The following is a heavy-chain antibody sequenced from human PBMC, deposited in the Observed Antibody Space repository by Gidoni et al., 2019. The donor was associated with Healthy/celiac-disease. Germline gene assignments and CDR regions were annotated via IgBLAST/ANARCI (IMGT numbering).Heavy chain of an antibody. CDR2: IYYSGST. CDR1: GGSVSSGSYY. J-gene: IGHJ5*02. Sequence: QVQLQESGPGLVKPPETLSLTCTVSGGSVSSGSYYWSWIRQPPGKGLEWIGYIYYSGSTNYNPSLKSRVTISVDTSKNQFSLKLSSVTAADTAVYYCARSSSGPNWFDPWGQGTLVTVSS. D-gene: IGHD6-19*01. CDR3: ARSSSGPNWFDP. V-gene: IGHV4-61*01.